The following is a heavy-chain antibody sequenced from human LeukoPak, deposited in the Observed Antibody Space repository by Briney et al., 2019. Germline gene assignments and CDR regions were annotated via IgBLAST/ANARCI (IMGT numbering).Heavy chain of an antibody. CDR1: GYTFTKYY. CDR2: INPSDGAT. J-gene: IGHJ6*03. D-gene: IGHD1-26*01. CDR3: AREQGGGLSGNLGGLFASYYTYYYMDV. Sequence: ASVKVSCKASGYTFTKYYIHWVRQAPGQGLEWMGMINPSDGATTSAQTFQGRVTMTRDMSTTTVHMDLRSLRSEDTAVFFCAREQGGGLSGNLGGLFASYYTYYYMDVWGRGTTVTVS. V-gene: IGHV1-46*01.